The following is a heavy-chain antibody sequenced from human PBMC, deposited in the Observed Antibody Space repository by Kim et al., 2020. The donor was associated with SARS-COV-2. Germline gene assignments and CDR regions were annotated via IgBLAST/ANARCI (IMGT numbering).Heavy chain of an antibody. V-gene: IGHV4-39*01. Sequence: SETLSLTCTVSGGSISSSSYYCGWIRQPPGKGLEWIGSMYYSGSTNYNPSLKSRVTISVDTSKNQFSLKLRSVTAADTAVYYCARQGIRGSSWYLGAFDIWGQGTIVTVSS. J-gene: IGHJ3*02. CDR3: ARQGIRGSSWYLGAFDI. CDR2: MYYSGST. CDR1: GGSISSSSYY. D-gene: IGHD6-13*01.